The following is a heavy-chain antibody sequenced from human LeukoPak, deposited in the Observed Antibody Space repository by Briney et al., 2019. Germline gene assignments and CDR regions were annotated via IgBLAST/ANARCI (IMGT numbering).Heavy chain of an antibody. CDR1: GYPFTRYG. V-gene: IGHV1-18*01. Sequence: ASVKVSCRASGYPFTRYGISWVRQAPGQGLEWIGWISGPNGNTKYTLKFQGRVTMTADTSTGTAYMDLTNLRFDDTAVYFCARSGRGTYYYFDLWGQGTLVTVSS. CDR3: ARSGRGTYYYFDL. D-gene: IGHD1-26*01. J-gene: IGHJ4*02. CDR2: ISGPNGNT.